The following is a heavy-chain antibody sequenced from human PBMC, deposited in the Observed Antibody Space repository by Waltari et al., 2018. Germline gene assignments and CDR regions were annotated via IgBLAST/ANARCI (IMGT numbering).Heavy chain of an antibody. J-gene: IGHJ4*02. CDR3: ARASGSGSFVALAFDY. CDR1: GGTFSSYT. V-gene: IGHV1-69*02. D-gene: IGHD3-10*01. CDR2: ISPILGIA. Sequence: QVQLVQSGAEVKKPGSSVKVSCKASGGTFSSYTISWVRQAPGQGLEWMGRISPILGIANYAQKFQGRVTITADKSTSTAYMELSSLRSEDTAVYYCARASGSGSFVALAFDYWGQGTLVTVSS.